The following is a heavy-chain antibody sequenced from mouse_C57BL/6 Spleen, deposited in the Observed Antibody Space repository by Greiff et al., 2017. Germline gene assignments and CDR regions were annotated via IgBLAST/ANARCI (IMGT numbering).Heavy chain of an antibody. D-gene: IGHD1-1*01. Sequence: EVKVEESGGGLVKPGGSLKLSCAASGFTFSSYAMSWVRQTPEKRLEWVATISDGGSYTYYPDNVKGRFTISRDNAKNNLYLQMSHLKSEDTAMYYCARGFYGSSYGDYWGQGTTLTVSS. CDR2: ISDGGSYT. CDR3: ARGFYGSSYGDY. CDR1: GFTFSSYA. V-gene: IGHV5-4*03. J-gene: IGHJ2*01.